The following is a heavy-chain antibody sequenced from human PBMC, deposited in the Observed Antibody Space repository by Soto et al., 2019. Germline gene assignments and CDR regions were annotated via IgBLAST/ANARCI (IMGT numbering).Heavy chain of an antibody. CDR3: ASAHGSGRPPTDAFDI. CDR2: MNPNRGNT. D-gene: IGHD3-10*01. V-gene: IGHV1-8*01. CDR1: GYTFTSYD. J-gene: IGHJ3*02. Sequence: ASVKVSCKASGYTFTSYDINWVRQATGQGLEWMGWMNPNRGNTGYAQKFQGRVTMTRNTSISPAYMELSSLRSEDTAVYYCASAHGSGRPPTDAFDICGQGTMVPVAS.